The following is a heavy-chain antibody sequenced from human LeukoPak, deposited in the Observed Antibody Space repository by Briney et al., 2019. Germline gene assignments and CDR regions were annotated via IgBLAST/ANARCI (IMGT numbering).Heavy chain of an antibody. CDR3: ARAIHYYGSGSYQIPSRFDY. CDR2: IYYSGST. V-gene: IGHV4-39*07. CDR1: GGSISSSSYY. D-gene: IGHD3-10*01. J-gene: IGHJ4*02. Sequence: SETLSLTCTVSGGSISSSSYYWGWIRQPPGKGLEWIGSIYYSGSTYYNPSLKSRFTISVDTSKNQFSLKLSSVTAADTAVYYCARAIHYYGSGSYQIPSRFDYWGQGTLVTVSS.